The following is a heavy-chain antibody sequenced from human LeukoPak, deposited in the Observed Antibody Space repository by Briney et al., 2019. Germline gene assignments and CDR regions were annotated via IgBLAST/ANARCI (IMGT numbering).Heavy chain of an antibody. Sequence: SETLSLTRAVYRGSFSGYYWSWIRPPPGTGLEWIGEINHSGSTNYNPSLTRRVTISVDTSKNQFSLKLSSVTAADAAVYYCARGKITMVGGAADAFDIWGQGTMVTVSS. CDR3: ARGKITMVGGAADAFDI. V-gene: IGHV4-34*01. CDR2: INHSGST. D-gene: IGHD3-10*01. J-gene: IGHJ3*02. CDR1: RGSFSGYY.